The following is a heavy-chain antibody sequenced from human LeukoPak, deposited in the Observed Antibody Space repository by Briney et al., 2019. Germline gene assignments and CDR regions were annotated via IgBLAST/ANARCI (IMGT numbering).Heavy chain of an antibody. D-gene: IGHD6-19*01. Sequence: GEPLQISCKGSGYSFTSYWIGWARPMPGNGLEWMGIIYPGDSDTRYSPSFQGQVTISADKSISPAYLQWSSLKASDTAMYYCARRDSSGWYVDYWGQGTLVTVSS. CDR1: GYSFTSYW. V-gene: IGHV5-51*01. CDR3: ARRDSSGWYVDY. J-gene: IGHJ4*02. CDR2: IYPGDSDT.